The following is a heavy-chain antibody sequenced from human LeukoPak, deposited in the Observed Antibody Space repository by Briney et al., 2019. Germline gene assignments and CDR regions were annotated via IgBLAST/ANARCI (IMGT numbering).Heavy chain of an antibody. CDR3: ARDPTSGNFRPFDY. CDR1: GGSISSYY. CDR2: IYTSGST. V-gene: IGHV4-4*07. Sequence: SETLSLTCTVSGGSISSYYWSWIRQPAGKGLEWIGRIYTSGSTNYNPSLESRVTMSVDPSKNQFSLKLSSVTAADTAVYYCARDPTSGNFRPFDYWGQGALVTVSS. J-gene: IGHJ4*02. D-gene: IGHD3-3*01.